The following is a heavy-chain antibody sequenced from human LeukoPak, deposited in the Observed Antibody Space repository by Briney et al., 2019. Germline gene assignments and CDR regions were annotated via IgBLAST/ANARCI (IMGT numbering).Heavy chain of an antibody. V-gene: IGHV3-21*01. J-gene: IGHJ3*02. Sequence: NPGGSLRLSCAASGFTFSSYSMNWVRQAPGKGLEWVSSISSSSSYIYYADSVKGRFTISRDNAKNSLYLQVNSLRAGDTAVYYCARGLWFGDISRAAFDIWGQGTMVVVSS. D-gene: IGHD3-10*01. CDR2: ISSSSSYI. CDR3: ARGLWFGDISRAAFDI. CDR1: GFTFSSYS.